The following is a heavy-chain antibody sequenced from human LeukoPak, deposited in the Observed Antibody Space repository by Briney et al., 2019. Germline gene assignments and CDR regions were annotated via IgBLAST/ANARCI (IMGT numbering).Heavy chain of an antibody. CDR1: GFTFGSYW. J-gene: IGHJ4*02. Sequence: GGSLRLSCAASGFTFGSYWMSWVRQAPGKGLEWVANIKQDGSEKYYVDSVKGRFTISRDNAKNSLYLQMNSLRAEDTAVYYCARTGQWLVLDYWGQGTLVTVSS. CDR3: ARTGQWLVLDY. V-gene: IGHV3-7*01. D-gene: IGHD6-19*01. CDR2: IKQDGSEK.